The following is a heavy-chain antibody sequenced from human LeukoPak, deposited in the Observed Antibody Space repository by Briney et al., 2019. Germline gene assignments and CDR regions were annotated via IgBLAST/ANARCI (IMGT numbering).Heavy chain of an antibody. CDR3: ARGGSCSSSTCYAILGFDP. CDR1: GGSFSGYF. Sequence: PSETLSLTCAVYGGSFSGYFWSWIRQPPGKGLEWIGEISHSGSTNYNPSLKSRVTISIDTSKDQFSLKLSSVTAADTAVYYCARGGSCSSSTCYAILGFDPWGQGTLVTVSS. CDR2: ISHSGST. D-gene: IGHD2-2*01. V-gene: IGHV4-34*01. J-gene: IGHJ5*02.